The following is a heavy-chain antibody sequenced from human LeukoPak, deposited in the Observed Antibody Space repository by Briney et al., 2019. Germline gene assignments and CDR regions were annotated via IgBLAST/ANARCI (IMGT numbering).Heavy chain of an antibody. CDR1: RYTFSDYY. J-gene: IGHJ6*03. CDR2: IYPNSGGT. D-gene: IGHD3-10*01. CDR3: AREPYGSGSFRTDYYYMDV. Sequence: ASVKVSCKASRYTFSDYYMHWMRQAPGQGLEWMGWIYPNSGGTNYAQKLQGRVTMTRDTSISTAYMELSRLTSDDTAVYYCAREPYGSGSFRTDYYYMDVWGKGTTVTISS. V-gene: IGHV1-2*02.